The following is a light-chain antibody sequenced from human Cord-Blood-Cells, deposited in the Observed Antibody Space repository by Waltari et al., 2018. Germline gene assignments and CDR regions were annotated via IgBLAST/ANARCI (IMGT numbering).Light chain of an antibody. J-gene: IGLJ1*01. CDR3: NSRASSSNHYV. CDR1: RLRSCM. V-gene: IGLV3-19*01. CDR2: GKN. Sequence: SSELTQDPAVSEASGQTVRITVHGDRLRSCMESWYQQKPGMAPVLVIYGKNNLPPVLPDRFSGCSSGHTASLHIPGDQAEDEADYYCNSRASSSNHYVFGTGTKVTGL.